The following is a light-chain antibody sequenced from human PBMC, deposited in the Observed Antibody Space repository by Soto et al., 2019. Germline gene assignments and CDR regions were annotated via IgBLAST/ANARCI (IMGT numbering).Light chain of an antibody. V-gene: IGKV3-11*01. J-gene: IGKJ5*01. Sequence: EIVLTQSPATLSLSPGERATLSCRASQSVSSNYVAWFHQKPGQAPRLLIYGASNRATGIPARFSGSGSGTDFTLTISSLEPEDVAVYYCQQRSNWLTFGQGTRLEIK. CDR1: QSVSSN. CDR2: GAS. CDR3: QQRSNWLT.